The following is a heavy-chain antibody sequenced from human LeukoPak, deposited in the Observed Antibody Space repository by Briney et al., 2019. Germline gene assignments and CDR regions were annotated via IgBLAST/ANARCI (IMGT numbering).Heavy chain of an antibody. V-gene: IGHV3-74*01. CDR1: GFTFSSYW. Sequence: GGSLRLSCAASGFTFSSYWMHWVRQAPGKGLVWVSRINSDGSSTSYADSVKGRFTISRDNAKNTLYLQMNSLRAEDTAVYYCARRSSDHDAFDIWGQGTMVTVSS. CDR2: INSDGSST. J-gene: IGHJ3*02. D-gene: IGHD2-21*02. CDR3: ARRSSDHDAFDI.